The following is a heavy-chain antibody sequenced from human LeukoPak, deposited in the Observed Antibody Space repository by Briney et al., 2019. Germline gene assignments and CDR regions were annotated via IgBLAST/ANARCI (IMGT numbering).Heavy chain of an antibody. D-gene: IGHD3-22*01. J-gene: IGHJ3*02. CDR3: AGEDNSSGYRPFDI. V-gene: IGHV1-2*06. CDR2: INPNNGGT. Sequence: ASVTVSCKASGYTFTGYYIHWVRQAPGQGLEWMGRINPNNGGTNYAQKFQGRVTMTRDMSMSTAYMELSRLRSVDTAVYYCAGEDNSSGYRPFDIWAKGQWSPSLQ. CDR1: GYTFTGYY.